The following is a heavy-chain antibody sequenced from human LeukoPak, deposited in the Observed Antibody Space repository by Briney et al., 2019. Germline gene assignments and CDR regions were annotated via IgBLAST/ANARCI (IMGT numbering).Heavy chain of an antibody. D-gene: IGHD6-19*01. CDR2: IYSGGST. CDR3: AKVRRSGWVRSKAWFDY. V-gene: IGHV3-66*01. Sequence: AGGSLRLSCAASEFSVGSNYMTWVRQAPGKGLEWVSLIYSGGSTYYADSVKGRFTISRDNSKNTLYLQMNSLRAEDTAVYYCAKVRRSGWVRSKAWFDYWGQGTLVTVSS. CDR1: EFSVGSNY. J-gene: IGHJ4*02.